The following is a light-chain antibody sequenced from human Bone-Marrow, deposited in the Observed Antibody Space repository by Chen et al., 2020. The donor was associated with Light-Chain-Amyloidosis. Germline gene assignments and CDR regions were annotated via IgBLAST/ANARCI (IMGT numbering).Light chain of an antibody. CDR3: QVWDRSSDRPV. Sequence: SYVLTPPSSVSVAPGQTATIACGGNNIRSTSVHGYQQTPGQAPLLVVYDDSDRPSGIPERLSGSNSGNTATLTISRVEAGDEADYYCQVWDRSSDRPVFGGGTKLTVL. CDR2: DDS. J-gene: IGLJ3*02. CDR1: NIRSTS. V-gene: IGLV3-21*02.